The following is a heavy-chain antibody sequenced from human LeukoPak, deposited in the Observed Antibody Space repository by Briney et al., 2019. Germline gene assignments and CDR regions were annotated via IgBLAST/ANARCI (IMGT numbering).Heavy chain of an antibody. Sequence: PGGSLRLSCAASGFIFSSHWMSWVRQAPGKGLEWVASIKEDGSENSYMDSVKGRFTISRDNAKNSLYLQMNSLRAEDTAVYYCARALRGSGYQLLLAAFDIWGQGTMVTVSS. CDR1: GFIFSSHW. CDR3: ARALRGSGYQLLLAAFDI. D-gene: IGHD2-2*01. J-gene: IGHJ3*02. CDR2: IKEDGSEN. V-gene: IGHV3-7*01.